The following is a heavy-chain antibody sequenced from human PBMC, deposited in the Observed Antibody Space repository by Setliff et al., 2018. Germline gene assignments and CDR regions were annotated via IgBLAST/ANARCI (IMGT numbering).Heavy chain of an antibody. D-gene: IGHD3-10*01. CDR2: LSYNGNA. Sequence: SETLSLTCTVSGGSIRNYYWSWIRQPPGKGLEWIGTLSYNGNAYYTPSLKSRVTISIDTSKNQFSLKLSSVTAADTAVYYCARHTIAMSTIISYFDYWGQGTLVTVSS. CDR3: ARHTIAMSTIISYFDY. CDR1: GGSIRNYY. J-gene: IGHJ4*02. V-gene: IGHV4-39*01.